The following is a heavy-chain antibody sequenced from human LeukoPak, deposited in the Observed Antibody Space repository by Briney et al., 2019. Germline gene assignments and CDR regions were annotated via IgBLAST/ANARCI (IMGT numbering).Heavy chain of an antibody. CDR1: GGSFSSSGDY. J-gene: IGHJ3*02. D-gene: IGHD6-19*01. Sequence: SETLSLTCTVSGGSFSSSGDYWGWIRQPPGKGLEWIGNIHYTGTTYYNPSLKSRVTISVDTSKNQFSLNLSSLTAADTAVYYCARRSIGWHAFDIWGQGTMVTVSS. V-gene: IGHV4-39*01. CDR3: ARRSIGWHAFDI. CDR2: IHYTGTT.